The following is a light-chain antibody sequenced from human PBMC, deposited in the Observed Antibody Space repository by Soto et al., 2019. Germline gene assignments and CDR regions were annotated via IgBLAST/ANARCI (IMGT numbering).Light chain of an antibody. J-gene: IGKJ1*01. V-gene: IGKV1-39*01. CDR2: AAS. CDR3: QQSYGIPQT. Sequence: IQVTQTPSSLSASVGDRVTITCRTSQNVNRYLNWYQEQPGKAPKLLIYAASILQSGVPSRFSGSGSGTDFTLAISSLQPEDFTTYYCQQSYGIPQTFGPGTKV. CDR1: QNVNRY.